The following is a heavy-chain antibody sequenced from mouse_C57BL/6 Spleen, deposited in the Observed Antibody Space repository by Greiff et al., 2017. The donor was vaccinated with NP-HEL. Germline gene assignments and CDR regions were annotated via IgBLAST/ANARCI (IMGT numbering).Heavy chain of an antibody. Sequence: EVHLVESGGGLVQPKGSLKLSCAASGFSFNTYAMNWVRQAPGKGLEWVARIRSKSNNYATYYADSVKDRFTISRDDSESMLYLQMNNLKTEDTAMYYCVRHAPLANYYAMDYWGQGTSVTVSS. CDR2: IRSKSNNYAT. D-gene: IGHD2-10*02. J-gene: IGHJ4*01. V-gene: IGHV10-1*01. CDR3: VRHAPLANYYAMDY. CDR1: GFSFNTYA.